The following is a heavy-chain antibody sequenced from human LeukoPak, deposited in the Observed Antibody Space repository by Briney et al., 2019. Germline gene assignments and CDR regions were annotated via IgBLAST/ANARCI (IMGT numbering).Heavy chain of an antibody. J-gene: IGHJ4*02. CDR1: GFTFSSYG. CDR3: ASPRTRGYSYGYDY. CDR2: ISGSGDRT. D-gene: IGHD5-18*01. V-gene: IGHV3-23*01. Sequence: GGSLRLSCAASGFTFSSYGMSWVRQAPGKGLEWVSAISGSGDRTYYADSVKGRFTISRDNSKNTLYLQMNSLRAEDTAVYYCASPRTRGYSYGYDYWGQGTLVTVSS.